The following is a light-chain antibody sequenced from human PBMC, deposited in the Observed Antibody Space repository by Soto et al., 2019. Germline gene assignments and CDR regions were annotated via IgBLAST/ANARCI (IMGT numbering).Light chain of an antibody. CDR3: QQYGSSPIT. CDR2: GAS. V-gene: IGKV3-15*01. CDR1: QSISDT. J-gene: IGKJ5*01. Sequence: EIVITPSPSTLSVSPGGRATLSCRASQSISDTLAWYQQKPGQAPRLLIYGASTRAPGFPARFSGSGSGTDFTLTISRLEPEDFAVYYCQQYGSSPITFGQGTRLEIK.